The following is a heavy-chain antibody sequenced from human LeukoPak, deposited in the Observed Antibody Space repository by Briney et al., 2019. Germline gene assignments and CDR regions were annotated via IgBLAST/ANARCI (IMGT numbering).Heavy chain of an antibody. V-gene: IGHV4-4*07. D-gene: IGHD3-16*01. CDR3: ASDPASNWGRYYFDY. Sequence: KTSETLSLACTVSGGSISSYYWSWIRQPAGKGLEGIGRIYTSGSTNYNPSLKSRVTMSVDTSNKKFSPKPSAVTAADTAVYYCASDPASNWGRYYFDYWGQGTLVTVSS. J-gene: IGHJ4*02. CDR1: GGSISSYY. CDR2: IYTSGST.